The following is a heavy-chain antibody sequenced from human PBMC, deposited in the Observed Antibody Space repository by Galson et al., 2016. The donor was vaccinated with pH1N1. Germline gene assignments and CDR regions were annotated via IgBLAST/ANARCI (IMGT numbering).Heavy chain of an antibody. V-gene: IGHV4-38-2*01. D-gene: IGHD5-24*01. CDR3: ARMGGSGEMGFYFDY. J-gene: IGHJ4*02. CDR1: GYSISSGYY. CDR2: IYHSGST. Sequence: TLSLTCAVSGYSISSGYYWGWIRPPPGKGLEWIGSIYHSGSTYYNPSLKSRVTISVDTSKNQFSLKLRSVTAADAAVYYWARMGGSGEMGFYFDYWGQGTLVTVSS.